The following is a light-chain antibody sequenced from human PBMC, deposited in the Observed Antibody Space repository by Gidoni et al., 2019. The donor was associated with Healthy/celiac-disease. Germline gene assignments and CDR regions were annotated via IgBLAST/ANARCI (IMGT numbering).Light chain of an antibody. CDR1: SSDVGGYNY. V-gene: IGLV2-14*01. Sequence: HSALPHPASVSGSPGQSITISCTGTSSDVGGYNYVSWYQQHPGKAPKLMIYEVSNRPSGVSNRFSGSKSGNTASLTISGLQAEDEADYYCSSYTSSSTLVFGGGTKLTVL. CDR2: EVS. J-gene: IGLJ2*01. CDR3: SSYTSSSTLV.